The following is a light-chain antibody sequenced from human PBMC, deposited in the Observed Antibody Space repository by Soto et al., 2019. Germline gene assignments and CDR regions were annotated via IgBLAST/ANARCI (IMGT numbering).Light chain of an antibody. V-gene: IGKV3-15*01. Sequence: EIVLTQSPATLSLSPGERATLSCRASQSVNNNLAWYQQKPGQPPRLLIYGTYTRATDVPARFSGRGSGTEFTLTISSLQSEDFAVYYCQQYNDRPPGTFGQGTKVDIK. CDR1: QSVNNN. J-gene: IGKJ1*01. CDR3: QQYNDRPPGT. CDR2: GTY.